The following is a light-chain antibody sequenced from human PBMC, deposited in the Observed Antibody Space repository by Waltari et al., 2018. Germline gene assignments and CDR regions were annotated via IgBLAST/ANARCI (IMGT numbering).Light chain of an antibody. Sequence: QSGLTQPPSASGTPGQRVTISCSGSNSNIGDTTVTCYQMLPGTAPKLLIYTNYQRPSGVPDRFSASKSGTSASLAITGLQSEDEALYYCAAWDDTLNGPVFGGGTQVTVL. CDR2: TNY. J-gene: IGLJ2*01. V-gene: IGLV1-44*01. CDR3: AAWDDTLNGPV. CDR1: NSNIGDTT.